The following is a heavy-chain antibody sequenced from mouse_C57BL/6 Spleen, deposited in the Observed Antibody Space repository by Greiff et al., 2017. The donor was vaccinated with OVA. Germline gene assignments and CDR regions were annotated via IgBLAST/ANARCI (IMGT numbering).Heavy chain of an antibody. CDR1: GFTFSSYA. CDR2: ISSGGDYI. J-gene: IGHJ3*01. CDR3: TRDLSYDYDGDWFAY. D-gene: IGHD2-4*01. Sequence: EVKLMESGEGLVKPGGSLKLSCAASGFTFSSYAMSWVRQTPEKRLEWVAYISSGGDYIYYADTVKGRFTITRDNARNTLYLQMSSLKSEDTAMYYCTRDLSYDYDGDWFAYWGQGTLVTVSA. V-gene: IGHV5-9-1*02.